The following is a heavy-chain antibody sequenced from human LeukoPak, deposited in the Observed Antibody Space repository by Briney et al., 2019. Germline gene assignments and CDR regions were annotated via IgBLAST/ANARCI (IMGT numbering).Heavy chain of an antibody. CDR1: GFTFSSYS. Sequence: GGSLRLSCAASGFTFSSYSLNWVRQAPGKGLEWVSSISSSSSYIYYADSVKGGFTISRDNAKNSAYLKMNSLRAEDTAVYYCARENYDSSGYSHDYWGQGALVTVSS. D-gene: IGHD3-22*01. CDR3: ARENYDSSGYSHDY. CDR2: ISSSSSYI. J-gene: IGHJ4*02. V-gene: IGHV3-21*01.